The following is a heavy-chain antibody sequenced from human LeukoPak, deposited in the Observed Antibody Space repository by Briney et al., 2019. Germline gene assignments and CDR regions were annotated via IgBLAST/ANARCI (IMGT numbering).Heavy chain of an antibody. D-gene: IGHD3-3*01. Sequence: SETLSLTCAVSGGPISSGGYSWSWIRQPPGKGLEWIGYIYHSGSTYYNPSLKSRVTISVDRSKNQFSLKLSSVTAADTAVYYCARAPHDYDFWSGSNYYYYGMDVWGQGATVTVSS. V-gene: IGHV4-30-2*01. CDR1: GGPISSGGYS. CDR2: IYHSGST. J-gene: IGHJ6*02. CDR3: ARAPHDYDFWSGSNYYYYGMDV.